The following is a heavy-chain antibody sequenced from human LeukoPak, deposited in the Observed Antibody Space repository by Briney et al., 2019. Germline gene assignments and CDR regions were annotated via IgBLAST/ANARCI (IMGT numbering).Heavy chain of an antibody. CDR1: GGSFSGYY. J-gene: IGHJ4*02. CDR2: INHSGST. V-gene: IGHV4-34*01. Sequence: PSETLSLTCAVYGGSFSGYYWSWIRQPPGKGLERIGEINHSGSTNYNPSLKSRVTISVDTSKNQFSLKLSSVTAADTAVYYCARPRGYSYGYAFDYWGQGTLVTVSS. CDR3: ARPRGYSYGYAFDY. D-gene: IGHD5-18*01.